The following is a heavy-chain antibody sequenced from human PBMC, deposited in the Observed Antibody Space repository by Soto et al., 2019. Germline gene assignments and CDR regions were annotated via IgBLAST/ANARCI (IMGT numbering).Heavy chain of an antibody. J-gene: IGHJ5*02. CDR2: IHHSGST. V-gene: IGHV4-34*01. CDR1: GGSFDGYY. D-gene: IGHD5-18*01. CDR3: VRALRHTAMVYPWFDP. Sequence: SETLSLTCALYGGSFDGYYWSWIRQSPGKGLEWIGEIHHSGSTKYNPSLKSRVSLSVDTSTKQFSLGLTSVTAADTAVYYCVRALRHTAMVYPWFDPWGQGTLVTVSS.